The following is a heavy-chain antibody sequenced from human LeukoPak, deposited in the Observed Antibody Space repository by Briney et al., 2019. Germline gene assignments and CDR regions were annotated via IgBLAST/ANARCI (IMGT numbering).Heavy chain of an antibody. Sequence: GGSLRLSCAASGVTFRSYGMHWVRQAPGKGLEWVAVIWYDGSNKYYADSVKGRFTISRDNSKNTLYLQMNSLRAEDTAVYYCARSRSSGYFDCGYWGQGTLVTVSS. CDR2: IWYDGSNK. J-gene: IGHJ4*02. V-gene: IGHV3-33*01. D-gene: IGHD3-9*01. CDR1: GVTFRSYG. CDR3: ARSRSSGYFDCGY.